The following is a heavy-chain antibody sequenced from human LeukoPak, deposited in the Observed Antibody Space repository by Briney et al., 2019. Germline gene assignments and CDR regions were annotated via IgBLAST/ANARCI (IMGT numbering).Heavy chain of an antibody. Sequence: SQTLSLTCAISGDSVSSNSAAWNWIRQSPSRGLEWLGRTYYRSKWYNDYAASVKSRITINPDTSKNQFSLQLNSVTPEDTAVYYCARASYTVVTPLQVAFDIWGQGTMVTVSS. D-gene: IGHD4-23*01. V-gene: IGHV6-1*01. CDR3: ARASYTVVTPLQVAFDI. CDR2: TYYRSKWYN. J-gene: IGHJ3*02. CDR1: GDSVSSNSAA.